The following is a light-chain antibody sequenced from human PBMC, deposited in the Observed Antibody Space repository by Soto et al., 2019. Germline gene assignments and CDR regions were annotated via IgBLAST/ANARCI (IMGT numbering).Light chain of an antibody. CDR1: QSISSY. CDR3: QQSSNTPYT. J-gene: IGKJ2*01. V-gene: IGKV1-39*01. CDR2: AAS. Sequence: DIQMTQSPSSLSASVGDRVTITCRASQSISSYLNWYQQKPGKAPKLQIYAASSLQSGVPSRFSGSGSGTDFTLTISSLQPEDFATYYCQQSSNTPYTFGQGTKLEIK.